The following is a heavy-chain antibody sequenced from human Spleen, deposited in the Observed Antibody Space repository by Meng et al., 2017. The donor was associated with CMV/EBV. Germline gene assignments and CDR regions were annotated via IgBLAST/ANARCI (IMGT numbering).Heavy chain of an antibody. D-gene: IGHD3-3*01. J-gene: IGHJ6*02. CDR3: AREYYDFWSGNAYYYYGMDV. Sequence: GGSLRLSCAACGFTFSSYDMHWVRQATGKGLEWVSAIGTAGDTYYPGSVKGQFTISRENAKNSLYLQMNSLRVGDTAVYYCAREYYDFWSGNAYYYYGMDVWGQGTTVTVSS. CDR2: IGTAGDT. V-gene: IGHV3-13*03. CDR1: GFTFSSYD.